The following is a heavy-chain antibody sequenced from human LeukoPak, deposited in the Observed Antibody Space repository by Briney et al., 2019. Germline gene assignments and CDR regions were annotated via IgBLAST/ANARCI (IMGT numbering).Heavy chain of an antibody. CDR3: ARAAHYYDSSGYYRRGYYFDY. Sequence: ASVKVSCKASGYIFTSYGISWVRQAPGQGLEWMGWINSYNGNTKYTQKVQGRVTMTIDTSTSTAYMEVRSLRSDDTAVCYCARAAHYYDSSGYYRRGYYFDYWGQGTLVTVSS. CDR1: GYIFTSYG. CDR2: INSYNGNT. J-gene: IGHJ4*02. D-gene: IGHD3-22*01. V-gene: IGHV1-18*01.